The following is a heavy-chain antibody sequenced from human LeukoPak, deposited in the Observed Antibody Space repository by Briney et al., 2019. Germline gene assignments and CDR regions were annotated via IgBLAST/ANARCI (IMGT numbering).Heavy chain of an antibody. Sequence: GASVKVSCKASGYTFTSYGISWVRQATGQGLEWMGWMHPNSGNTGYAQKFQGRVTMTRNTSISTAYMELSSLRSEDTAVYYCASAILYSSSWYSFDYWGQGTLVTVSS. CDR3: ASAILYSSSWYSFDY. CDR1: GYTFTSYG. V-gene: IGHV1-8*02. CDR2: MHPNSGNT. D-gene: IGHD6-13*01. J-gene: IGHJ4*02.